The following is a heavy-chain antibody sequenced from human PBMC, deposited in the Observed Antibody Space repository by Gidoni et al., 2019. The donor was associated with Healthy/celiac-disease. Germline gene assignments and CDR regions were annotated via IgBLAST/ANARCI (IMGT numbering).Heavy chain of an antibody. CDR2: IYHSGST. CDR1: GGSISSSNW. Sequence: QVQLQESGPGLVKPSGTLSLTCAVSGGSISSSNWWNWVRQPPGKGLEWIGEIYHSGSTNYNPSLTSRLTISVDKSKNQFSLKLNSVTAADTAVYYCARWVGYYYDSSGYYPDYWGQGTLVTVSS. D-gene: IGHD3-22*01. J-gene: IGHJ4*02. CDR3: ARWVGYYYDSSGYYPDY. V-gene: IGHV4-4*02.